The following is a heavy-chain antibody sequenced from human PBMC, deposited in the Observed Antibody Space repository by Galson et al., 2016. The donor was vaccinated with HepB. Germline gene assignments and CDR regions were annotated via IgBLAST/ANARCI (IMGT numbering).Heavy chain of an antibody. D-gene: IGHD1-26*01. CDR3: VKLRAWELPGLFDY. J-gene: IGHJ4*02. Sequence: SLRLSCAASGFTFSSYAMSWVRQAPGKGLEWVSGISGSGHSTYYADSVKGRFTISRDNSKNTLYLQMKSLRAEDTAVYYCVKLRAWELPGLFDYWGQGTLVTVSS. CDR2: ISGSGHST. CDR1: GFTFSSYA. V-gene: IGHV3-23*01.